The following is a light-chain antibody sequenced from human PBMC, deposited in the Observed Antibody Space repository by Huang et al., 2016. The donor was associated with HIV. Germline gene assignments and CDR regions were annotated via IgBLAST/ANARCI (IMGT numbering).Light chain of an antibody. CDR3: QQYNKWPPEYT. J-gene: IGKJ2*01. Sequence: VMMSQSPATLAASPGERVTLSCGASQSVNTNLAGYQQKPGQPPSLLIYAASTRATGVPARFAGSGSGTEFTLTIDSLQSDDFAVYYCQQYNKWPPEYTFGQGTRLEIK. V-gene: IGKV3-15*01. CDR1: QSVNTN. CDR2: AAS.